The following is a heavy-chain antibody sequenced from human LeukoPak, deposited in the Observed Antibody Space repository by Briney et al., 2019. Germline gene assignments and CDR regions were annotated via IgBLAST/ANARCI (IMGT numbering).Heavy chain of an antibody. J-gene: IGHJ4*02. CDR3: ARSSSSWFDY. CDR2: INPNSGGT. D-gene: IGHD6-13*01. V-gene: IGHV1-2*02. Sequence: ASVKVSCKTSGYTFTGYYMHWVRQAPGQGLEWMGWINPNSGGTNYAHNLQGRVTMTRDTSISTVYMELNSLRSDDTAVYYCARSSSSWFDYWGQGTLVTVSS. CDR1: GYTFTGYY.